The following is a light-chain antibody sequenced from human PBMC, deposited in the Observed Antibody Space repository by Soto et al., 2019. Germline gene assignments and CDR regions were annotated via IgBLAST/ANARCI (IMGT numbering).Light chain of an antibody. CDR3: QQRSSWPT. Sequence: EIELTQSPATLSLSPGERATLSCRASQTVSSSLAWFQQKPGQAPRLLIYDVSVRATGIPARFSGSGSGTDFTLTISSLEPEDFAVYYCQQRSSWPTFGGGTKVEIK. CDR2: DVS. CDR1: QTVSSS. V-gene: IGKV3-11*01. J-gene: IGKJ4*01.